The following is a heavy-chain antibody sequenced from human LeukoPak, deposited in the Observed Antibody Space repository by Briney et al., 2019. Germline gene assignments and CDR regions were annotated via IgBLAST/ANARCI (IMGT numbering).Heavy chain of an antibody. V-gene: IGHV4-59*08. J-gene: IGHJ4*02. Sequence: PSETLSLTCTVSGGSISSYYLNWIRRPPGKGLEWIRYIYYSGSTNYNPSLKSRVTISLDTSKNQFSLKLSSVTAADTAVYYCARSGSYAAAGDYWGQGTLVTVSS. CDR3: ARSGSYAAAGDY. D-gene: IGHD2-15*01. CDR1: GGSISSYY. CDR2: IYYSGST.